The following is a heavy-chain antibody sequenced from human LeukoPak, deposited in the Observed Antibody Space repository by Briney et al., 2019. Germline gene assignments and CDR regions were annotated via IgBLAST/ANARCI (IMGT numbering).Heavy chain of an antibody. CDR1: GFTFSSFA. J-gene: IGHJ4*02. CDR3: AKVKSGCGGDCYFSCFDY. V-gene: IGHV3-23*01. CDR2: LSGSGDKT. Sequence: GGSLRLSCAASGFTFSSFAMTWVRQAPGKGLEWVSTLSGSGDKTFNADSVKGRFTISRDNSKNTLYLQMNSLRVEDTAVYYCAKVKSGCGGDCYFSCFDYWGQGTLVTVSS. D-gene: IGHD2-21*02.